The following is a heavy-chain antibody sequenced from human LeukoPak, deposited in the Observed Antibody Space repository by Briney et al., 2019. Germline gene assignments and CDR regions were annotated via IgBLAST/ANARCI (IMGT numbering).Heavy chain of an antibody. CDR3: ARAGPTAGIAAAHYYYYYMDV. CDR2: IKQDGSEK. CDR1: GFTFSSYW. V-gene: IGHV3-7*01. Sequence: PGGSLRLSCAASGFTFSSYWMSWVRQAPGKGLEWVANIKQDGSEKYYVDSVKGRFTISRDNAKNSLYLQMNSLRAEDTAVYYCARAGPTAGIAAAHYYYYYMDVWGKGTTVTVSS. D-gene: IGHD6-13*01. J-gene: IGHJ6*03.